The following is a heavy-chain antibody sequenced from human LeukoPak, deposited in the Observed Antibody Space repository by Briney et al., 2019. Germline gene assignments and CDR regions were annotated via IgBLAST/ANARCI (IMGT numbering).Heavy chain of an antibody. D-gene: IGHD3-10*01. V-gene: IGHV3-23*01. CDR2: ISGSGGST. Sequence: TGGSLRLSCAASGFTFSSYSMNWVRQAPGKGLEWVSAISGSGGSTYYADSVKGRFTISRDNSKNTLYLQMNSLRAEDTAVYYCAKDRARFGEFVYWGQGTLVTVSS. J-gene: IGHJ4*02. CDR1: GFTFSSYS. CDR3: AKDRARFGEFVY.